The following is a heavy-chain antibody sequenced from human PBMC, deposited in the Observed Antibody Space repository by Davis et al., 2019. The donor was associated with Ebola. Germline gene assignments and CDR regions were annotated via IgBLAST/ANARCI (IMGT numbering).Heavy chain of an antibody. Sequence: GESLKISCAASGFTSSNYAMNWVRQAPGKGLEWVSTIDGSGGGTHSADSVMGRFTASRDNSNNTLYLQMNSLRAEDTAVYYCARPGEQLVRLIPYYFDYWGQGTLVTVSS. CDR2: IDGSGGGT. D-gene: IGHD6-6*01. CDR3: ARPGEQLVRLIPYYFDY. J-gene: IGHJ4*02. V-gene: IGHV3-23*01. CDR1: GFTSSNYA.